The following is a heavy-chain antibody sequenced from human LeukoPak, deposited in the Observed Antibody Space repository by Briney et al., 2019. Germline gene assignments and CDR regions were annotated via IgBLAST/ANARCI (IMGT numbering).Heavy chain of an antibody. V-gene: IGHV1-58*02. CDR1: GFTFTSSA. D-gene: IGHD5-24*01. CDR3: AAAPHVDGYNPQGDY. Sequence: SVKVSCKASGFTFTSSAMQWVRQARGQRLEWIGWIVVGSGNTNYAQKFQERVTITRDMSTSTAYMELSSLRSEDTAVYYCAAAPHVDGYNPQGDYWGRGTLVTVSS. CDR2: IVVGSGNT. J-gene: IGHJ4*02.